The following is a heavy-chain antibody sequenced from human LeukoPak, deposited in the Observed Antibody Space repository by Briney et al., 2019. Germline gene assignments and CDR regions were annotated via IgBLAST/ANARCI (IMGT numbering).Heavy chain of an antibody. CDR1: GGSISSSSYY. CDR2: IYYSGST. D-gene: IGHD3-22*01. J-gene: IGHJ4*02. V-gene: IGHV4-39*01. Sequence: SETLSLTCTVSGGSISSSSYYWGWTRQPPGKGLEWIGSIYYSGSTYYNPSLKSRVTISVDTSKNQFSLKLSSVTAADTAVYYCARIGVGSGYLHFDYWGQGTLVTVSS. CDR3: ARIGVGSGYLHFDY.